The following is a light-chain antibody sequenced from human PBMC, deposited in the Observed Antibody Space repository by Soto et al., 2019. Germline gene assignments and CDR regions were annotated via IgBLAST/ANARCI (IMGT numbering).Light chain of an antibody. Sequence: QSALTQPASVSGSPGQSITISCTGTSSDVGGYDYVSWYQQHPDKAPKLIVYEVTHRPSGVSNRFSGSESGNTASLTISGLQAEDEADYYCSSLTSGSTRVFGTGTKVTVL. V-gene: IGLV2-14*01. CDR3: SSLTSGSTRV. CDR1: SSDVGGYDY. J-gene: IGLJ1*01. CDR2: EVT.